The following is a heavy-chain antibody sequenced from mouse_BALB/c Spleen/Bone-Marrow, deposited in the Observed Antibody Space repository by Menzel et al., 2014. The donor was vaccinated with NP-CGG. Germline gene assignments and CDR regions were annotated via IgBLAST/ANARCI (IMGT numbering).Heavy chain of an antibody. Sequence: QVQLQQPGAELASPGASVKMSCKASGHTFTDYTIQWVKQRPGQGLEWIGYVNPRSGYANYNQKFKDKATLTADKSSSTAFMQLSSLTSEDSAVYYCARPKGFALDYWGQGTALTVSS. CDR3: ARPKGFALDY. CDR1: GHTFTDYT. CDR2: VNPRSGYA. V-gene: IGHV1-4*01. J-gene: IGHJ2*01.